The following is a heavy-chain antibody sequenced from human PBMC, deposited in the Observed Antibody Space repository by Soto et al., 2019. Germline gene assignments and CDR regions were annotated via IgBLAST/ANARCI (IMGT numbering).Heavy chain of an antibody. CDR3: AREIYDDYDSSGFDH. Sequence: GGSLRLSCAGSGFTFSSYAMSWVRQAPGKGLEWVGRIKSKTDGGTTDYAAPVKGRFTISRDDSKNTLSLQMNSLRAEDTAVYYCAREIYDDYDSSGFDHWGQGTLVTVSS. V-gene: IGHV3-15*05. CDR1: GFTFSSYA. J-gene: IGHJ4*02. CDR2: IKSKTDGGTT. D-gene: IGHD3-22*01.